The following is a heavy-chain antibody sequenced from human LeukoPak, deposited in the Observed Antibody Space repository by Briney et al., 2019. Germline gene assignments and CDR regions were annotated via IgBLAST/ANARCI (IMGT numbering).Heavy chain of an antibody. D-gene: IGHD5-12*01. V-gene: IGHV1-3*01. CDR2: INAGNGNT. Sequence: ASVKVSCKASGYTFTSYAMHWVRQAPGQRLELMGWINAGNGNTKYSQKFQGRVTITRDTSASTAYMELSSLRSEDTAVYYCARDDGIVATETVGEIYYYGMDVWGQGTTVTVSS. J-gene: IGHJ6*02. CDR3: ARDDGIVATETVGEIYYYGMDV. CDR1: GYTFTSYA.